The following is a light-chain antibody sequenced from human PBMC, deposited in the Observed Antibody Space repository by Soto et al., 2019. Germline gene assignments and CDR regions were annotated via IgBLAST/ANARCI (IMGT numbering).Light chain of an antibody. J-gene: IGLJ1*01. CDR1: SSDVGAYDF. Sequence: QSALTQPASVSGSPGQSITISCTGTSSDVGAYDFVSWYQQHPDKAPKLMIYEVRGQPSGVSNRFSGSKSFNTATLTISGPQAEDEAEYYCSSHTTRNTRVFGTGTKLTVL. V-gene: IGLV2-14*03. CDR3: SSHTTRNTRV. CDR2: EVR.